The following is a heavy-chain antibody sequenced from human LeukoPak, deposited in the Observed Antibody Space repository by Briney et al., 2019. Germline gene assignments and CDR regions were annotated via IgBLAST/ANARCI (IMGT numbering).Heavy chain of an antibody. CDR1: GFTFSYYA. V-gene: IGHV3-30-3*01. CDR3: ARDSAGYCSGGTCYPFDY. D-gene: IGHD2-15*01. CDR2: ISYDGTNK. Sequence: GRSLRLSCAASGFTFSYYAMHWVRQAPGKGLEWVALISYDGTNKYYADSVKGRFTVSRDTSKNTLYLQMRGLRADDTAVYYCARDSAGYCSGGTCYPFDYWGQGTLVTVSS. J-gene: IGHJ4*02.